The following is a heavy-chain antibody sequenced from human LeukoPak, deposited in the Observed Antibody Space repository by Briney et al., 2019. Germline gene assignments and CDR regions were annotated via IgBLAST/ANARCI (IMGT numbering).Heavy chain of an antibody. CDR3: VRGAPTYCSGGSCYSGDAFDI. D-gene: IGHD2-15*01. V-gene: IGHV3-20*04. CDR1: GFTFDDYG. J-gene: IGHJ3*02. Sequence: PGGSLRLSCVASGFTFDDYGMSWVRQAPGKRLEWVSGINWNGASIGYADSVKGRFTISRDNAKNSLYLQMNSLRAEDTTLYYCVRGAPTYCSGGSCYSGDAFDIWGQGTMVTVSS. CDR2: INWNGASI.